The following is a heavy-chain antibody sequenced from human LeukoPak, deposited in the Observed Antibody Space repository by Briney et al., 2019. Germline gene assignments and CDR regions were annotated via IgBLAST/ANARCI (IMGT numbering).Heavy chain of an antibody. CDR2: IRADYSST. CDR3: AKGGYTTPFDY. D-gene: IGHD2-2*02. J-gene: IGHJ4*02. V-gene: IGHV3-23*01. CDR1: GFTFRDDS. Sequence: GGSLRLSCAASGFTFRDDSMTWIRQAPGKGLEWVSTIRADYSSTYYADSVKGRFTISRDNSKTTLYLQMNSLRAEDTALYYCAKGGYTTPFDYWGRGTLVIVSS.